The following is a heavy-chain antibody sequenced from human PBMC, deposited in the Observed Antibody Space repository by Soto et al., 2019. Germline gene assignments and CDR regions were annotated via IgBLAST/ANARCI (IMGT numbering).Heavy chain of an antibody. CDR2: IYTGDTT. Sequence: QLVESGGGLVQPGGSLRLSCSASGFTVTTKYMSWVRQAPGRGLEWVSLIYTGDTTSYADSVRGRFTISRDGFRNTLYLQMNSLRDEDTAVYYCVRDGLDSSGDRCFGIPMDVWGKGTTVTVSS. V-gene: IGHV3-66*01. CDR1: GFTVTTKY. J-gene: IGHJ6*03. CDR3: VRDGLDSSGDRCFGIPMDV. D-gene: IGHD2-15*01.